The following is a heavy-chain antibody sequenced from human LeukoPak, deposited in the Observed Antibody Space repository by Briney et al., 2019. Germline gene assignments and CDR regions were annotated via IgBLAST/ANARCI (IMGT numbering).Heavy chain of an antibody. CDR3: ARDDHSGSYSDY. D-gene: IGHD1-26*01. J-gene: IGHJ4*02. Sequence: GGSLRLSCAASGFTFSSYWMSWVRQAPGKGLEWVANIKQDGSEKYYVDSVKGRFTISRDNAKNSPYLQMNSLRAEDTAVYYCARDDHSGSYSDYWSQGTLVTVSS. V-gene: IGHV3-7*01. CDR1: GFTFSSYW. CDR2: IKQDGSEK.